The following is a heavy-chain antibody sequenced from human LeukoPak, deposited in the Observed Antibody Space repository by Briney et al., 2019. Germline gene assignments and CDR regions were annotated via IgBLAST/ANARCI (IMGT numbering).Heavy chain of an antibody. CDR2: IHSSDGST. J-gene: IGHJ4*02. D-gene: IGHD6-6*01. V-gene: IGHV3-23*01. CDR1: GFIFRNYA. Sequence: GGSLRLSCAPSGFIFRNYAMSWVRQAPGKGLEWVSGIHSSDGSTYYTDSVKGRFTISRGNSKNTLYLQMNSLRAEDTAVYYCAKDRTTAARIFDYWGQGTLVTVSS. CDR3: AKDRTTAARIFDY.